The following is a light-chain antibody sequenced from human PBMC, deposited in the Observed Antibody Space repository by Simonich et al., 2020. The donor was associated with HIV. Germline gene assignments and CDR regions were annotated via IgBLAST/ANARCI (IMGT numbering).Light chain of an antibody. CDR1: QDINNY. CDR2: AAS. Sequence: DIQMTQSPSSLSSSVGERVTITCQANQDINNYLNWSQQKPCKAPKLLLYAASRLESGVPTRFSGSGSGTESTLTISNLQTEDFATYYCQQYYTIPRTFGQGTKVEIK. J-gene: IGKJ1*01. CDR3: QQYYTIPRT. V-gene: IGKV1-NL1*01.